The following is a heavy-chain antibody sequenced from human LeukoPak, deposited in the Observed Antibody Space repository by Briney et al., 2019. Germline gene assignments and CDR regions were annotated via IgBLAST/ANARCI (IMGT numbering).Heavy chain of an antibody. Sequence: GGSLRPSCAASGFTFSDYYMSWIRQAPGKGLEGVSYISSSGSTIYYADSVEGRFTISRDNPKNSLYLQMNSLRAEDTAVYYCARGATSYMDVWGKGTTVTVSS. D-gene: IGHD1-26*01. CDR3: ARGATSYMDV. V-gene: IGHV3-11*04. CDR1: GFTFSDYY. J-gene: IGHJ6*03. CDR2: ISSSGSTI.